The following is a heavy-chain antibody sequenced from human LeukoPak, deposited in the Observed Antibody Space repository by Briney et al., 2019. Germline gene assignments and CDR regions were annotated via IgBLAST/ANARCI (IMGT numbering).Heavy chain of an antibody. CDR3: ARGQRAGGGSSWSD. D-gene: IGHD6-13*01. Sequence: GGSLRLSCAASGFTFSSYAMHWVRQAPGKGLEWVAVISYNGSNKYYADSVKGRFTISRDNSKNTLYLQMNRLRAADTAVDYCARGQRAGGGSSWSDWGQGTLVTVSS. J-gene: IGHJ4*02. CDR1: GFTFSSYA. CDR2: ISYNGSNK. V-gene: IGHV3-30*04.